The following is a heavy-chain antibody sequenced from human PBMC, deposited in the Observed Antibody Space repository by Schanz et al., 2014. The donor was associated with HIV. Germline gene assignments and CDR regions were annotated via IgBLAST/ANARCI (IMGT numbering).Heavy chain of an antibody. V-gene: IGHV3-74*02. CDR2: MNNDVSSR. Sequence: EVHLVESGGGMVQPGGSLTLSCAASGFSFSDYWMHWVRQVPGKGLLWVSRMNNDVSSRLYADSVKGRFTISRDNAKNTLYLQMNSLRDEDTAVYYCARRSSDGGYYDNWGQGTLVTVSS. J-gene: IGHJ4*02. CDR1: GFSFSDYW. D-gene: IGHD2-15*01. CDR3: ARRSSDGGYYDN.